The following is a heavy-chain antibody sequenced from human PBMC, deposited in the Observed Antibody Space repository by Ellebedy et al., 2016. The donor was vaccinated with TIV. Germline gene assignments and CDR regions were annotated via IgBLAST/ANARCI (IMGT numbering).Heavy chain of an antibody. D-gene: IGHD6-6*01. CDR2: INPSGGST. J-gene: IGHJ5*02. Sequence: ASVKVSCKASGYTFTSYYMHWVRQAPGQGLEWMGIINPSGGSTSYAQKFQGRVTITADKSTSTAYMELSSLRSDDTAVYYCARDRYSSSSSRANWFDPWGQGTLVTVSS. CDR1: GYTFTSYY. V-gene: IGHV1-46*01. CDR3: ARDRYSSSSSRANWFDP.